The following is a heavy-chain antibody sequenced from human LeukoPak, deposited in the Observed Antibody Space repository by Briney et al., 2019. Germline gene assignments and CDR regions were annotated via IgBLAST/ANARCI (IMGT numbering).Heavy chain of an antibody. Sequence: SETLSLTCAVYGGSFSGYYWSWIRQPPGKGLEWIGEINHSGSTNYNPSLKSRVTISVDTSKNQFSLKLSSVTAADTALYYCARVRDLLTGYPDVWGQGTLVTVSS. J-gene: IGHJ4*02. V-gene: IGHV4-34*01. CDR1: GGSFSGYY. CDR2: INHSGST. CDR3: ARVRDLLTGYPDV. D-gene: IGHD3-9*01.